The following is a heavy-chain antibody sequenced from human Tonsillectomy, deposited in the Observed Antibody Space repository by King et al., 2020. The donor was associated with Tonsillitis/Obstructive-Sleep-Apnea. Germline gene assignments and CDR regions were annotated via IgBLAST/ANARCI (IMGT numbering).Heavy chain of an antibody. CDR2: INQSGST. J-gene: IGHJ4*02. Sequence: QVQLQQWGAGLLKPSETLSLTCAVYGGSFSGYYWSWIRQPPGKGLEWIGEINQSGSTNYNPSLKSRVTISVDTSKNQFSLKLSSVTAADTAVYYCARGGGFDQLPTRPLDYWGQGTLVTVSS. CDR3: ARGGGFDQLPTRPLDY. D-gene: IGHD2-2*01. V-gene: IGHV4-34*01. CDR1: GGSFSGYY.